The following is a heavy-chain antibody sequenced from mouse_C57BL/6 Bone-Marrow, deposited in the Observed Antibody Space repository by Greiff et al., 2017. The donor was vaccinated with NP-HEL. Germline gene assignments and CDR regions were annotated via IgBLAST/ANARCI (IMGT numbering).Heavy chain of an antibody. V-gene: IGHV1-63*01. Sequence: QVQLQQSGSELVRPGTSVKMSCKASGYTFTNYWIGWAKQRPGHGLEWIGDIYPGGGYTNYNEKFKGKATLTADKSSSTAYMQFSSLTSEDSAIYYCARSAHYYGSSYGYWGQGTTLTVSS. J-gene: IGHJ2*01. D-gene: IGHD1-1*01. CDR3: ARSAHYYGSSYGY. CDR2: IYPGGGYT. CDR1: GYTFTNYW.